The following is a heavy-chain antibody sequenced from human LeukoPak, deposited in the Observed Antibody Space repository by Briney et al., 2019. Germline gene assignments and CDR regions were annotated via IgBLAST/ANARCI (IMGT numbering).Heavy chain of an antibody. Sequence: SQTLSLTCAISGDTIYSNIVAWNWIRQSPSKGLEWLGRTYYRSKWYNDYAVSVKSRITINPDTSKNQFSLQLNSVTPEDTAVYYCARGGYYDSSGYYYEHFQHWGQGTLVTVSS. D-gene: IGHD3-22*01. CDR1: GDTIYSNIVA. V-gene: IGHV6-1*01. J-gene: IGHJ1*01. CDR2: TYYRSKWYN. CDR3: ARGGYYDSSGYYYEHFQH.